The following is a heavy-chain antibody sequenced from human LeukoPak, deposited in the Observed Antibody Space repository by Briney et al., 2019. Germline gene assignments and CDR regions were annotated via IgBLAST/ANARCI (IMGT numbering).Heavy chain of an antibody. J-gene: IGHJ6*03. Sequence: PSETLSLTCTVSGGSISSYYWSWIRQPPGKGLEWIGYIYYSGSTNYNPSLKSRVTISVDTSKNQFSLKLSSVTAADTAVYYCARHVVVVPAANYYYMDVWGKGTTVTVSS. D-gene: IGHD2-2*01. CDR3: ARHVVVVPAANYYYMDV. CDR2: IYYSGST. V-gene: IGHV4-59*01. CDR1: GGSISSYY.